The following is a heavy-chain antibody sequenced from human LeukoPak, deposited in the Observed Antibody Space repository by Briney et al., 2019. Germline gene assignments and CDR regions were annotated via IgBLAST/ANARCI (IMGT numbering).Heavy chain of an antibody. Sequence: GGSLRLSCAASGFTFSSYGMHWVRQAPGKGLEWVAFIRYDGSNKYYADSVKGRFTISRDNSKNTLYLQMNSLRAGDTAVYYCAKDLDYYDWGGRFDYWGQGTLVTVSS. CDR1: GFTFSSYG. CDR2: IRYDGSNK. V-gene: IGHV3-30*02. J-gene: IGHJ4*02. D-gene: IGHD3-10*01. CDR3: AKDLDYYDWGGRFDY.